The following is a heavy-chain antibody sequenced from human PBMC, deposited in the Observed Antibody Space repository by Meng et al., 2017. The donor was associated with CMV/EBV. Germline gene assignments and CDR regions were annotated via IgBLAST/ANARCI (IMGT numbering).Heavy chain of an antibody. CDR3: ARWGGDIVVVPAAIGEFDY. CDR2: IYYSGST. J-gene: IGHJ4*02. Sequence: SSSSYYWGWIRQPPGTGLEWIETIYYSGSTYYNPSLKSRVTISVDTSKNQFSLKLSSVTAADTAVYYCARWGGDIVVVPAAIGEFDYWGQGTLVTVSS. CDR1: SSSSYY. V-gene: IGHV4-39*01. D-gene: IGHD2-2*01.